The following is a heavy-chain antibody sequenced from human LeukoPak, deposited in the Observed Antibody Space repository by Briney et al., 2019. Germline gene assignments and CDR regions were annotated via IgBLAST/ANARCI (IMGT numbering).Heavy chain of an antibody. CDR1: GGTLWSYA. V-gene: IGHV1-69*06. Sequence: SVKVSCKASGGTLWSYAMSWVRQAPGQGLEWMGGIIPMFGTTNYAQKFQGRVTIGADTSTNTAYVEVRGLRSEDTAVYYCARGGQDIVVVPAAILGYYFDYWGQGTLVTVSS. J-gene: IGHJ4*02. CDR3: ARGGQDIVVVPAAILGYYFDY. D-gene: IGHD2-2*01. CDR2: IIPMFGTT.